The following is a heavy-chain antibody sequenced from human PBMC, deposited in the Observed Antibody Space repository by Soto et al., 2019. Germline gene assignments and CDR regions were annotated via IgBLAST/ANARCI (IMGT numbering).Heavy chain of an antibody. J-gene: IGHJ5*02. CDR2: IYTSGST. Sequence: QVQLQESGPGLVKPSETLSLTCTVSGDSISSYYWSWIRQPAGKGLEWIGRIYTSGSTNYKPALKSRVTMTVDTSTNQFALKLSSVTAADTSVYYCARESGTNWNYGRFDPWGQGTLVIVAS. CDR1: GDSISSYY. V-gene: IGHV4-4*07. CDR3: ARESGTNWNYGRFDP. D-gene: IGHD1-7*01.